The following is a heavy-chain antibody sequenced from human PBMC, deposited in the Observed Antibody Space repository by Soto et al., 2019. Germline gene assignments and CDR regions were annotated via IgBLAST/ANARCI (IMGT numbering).Heavy chain of an antibody. CDR1: GDSISSNY. CDR3: AKSRGSGYSYYFDC. D-gene: IGHD3-3*01. Sequence: SETLSLTCTVSGDSISSNYWSWIRQPPGRGLEWIAYTSYSAETNYNPSLKSRVTISLVKSKNHFSLKLNSVTAADTAVYYCAKSRGSGYSYYFDCWGQGTLVTVSS. V-gene: IGHV4-59*12. CDR2: TSYSAET. J-gene: IGHJ4*02.